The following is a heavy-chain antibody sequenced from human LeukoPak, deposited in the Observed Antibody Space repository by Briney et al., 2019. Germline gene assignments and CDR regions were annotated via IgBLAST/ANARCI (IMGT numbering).Heavy chain of an antibody. D-gene: IGHD6-19*01. J-gene: IGHJ4*02. CDR1: GYTFTGYY. V-gene: IGHV1-2*06. CDR2: INPNSGGT. Sequence: ASVKVSCKASGYTFTGYYMHWVRQAPGQGLEWRGRINPNSGGTNYAQKFQGRVTMTRDTSISTVYMELSRLRSDDTAVYYCARESSGWYSRWGQGSLVTVSS. CDR3: ARESSGWYSR.